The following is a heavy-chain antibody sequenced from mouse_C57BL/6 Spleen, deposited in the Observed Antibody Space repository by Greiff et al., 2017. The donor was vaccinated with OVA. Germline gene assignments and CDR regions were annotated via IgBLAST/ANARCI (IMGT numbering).Heavy chain of an antibody. Sequence: EVKLVESGAELVRPGASVKLSCTASGFNIKDYYMHWVKQRPEQGLEWIGRIDPEDGDTEYAPKFQGKATMTADTSSNTSYLQLSSLTSEDTAVYYCTTPPYGSSLAMDYWGQGTSVTVSS. CDR3: TTPPYGSSLAMDY. CDR2: IDPEDGDT. J-gene: IGHJ4*01. V-gene: IGHV14-1*01. D-gene: IGHD1-1*01. CDR1: GFNIKDYY.